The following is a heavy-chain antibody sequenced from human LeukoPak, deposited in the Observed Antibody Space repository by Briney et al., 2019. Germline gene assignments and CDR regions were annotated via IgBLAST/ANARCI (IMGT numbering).Heavy chain of an antibody. V-gene: IGHV1-18*01. D-gene: IGHD1-1*01. CDR2: ISAYNGNT. Sequence: ASVKVSCKASGYTFTIFGISWVRQAPGQGLEWMGWISAYNGNTNYAQRLQGRVTMTTDTSTTTAYLELRSLTSDDTAMYYCARDWSERPHYMAVWAKVSTPTVS. CDR1: GYTFTIFG. J-gene: IGHJ6*03. CDR3: ARDWSERPHYMAV.